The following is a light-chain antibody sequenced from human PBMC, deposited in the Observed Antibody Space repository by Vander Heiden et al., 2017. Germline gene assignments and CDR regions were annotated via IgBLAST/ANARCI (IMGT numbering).Light chain of an antibody. V-gene: IGLV3-19*01. CDR1: SRRSYY. CDR3: NSRDSSDNHLV. CDR2: GKN. Sequence: SSELTQDPAVSVALGQTVRITCQGDSRRSYYASWYQQKPGQAPVLVIYGKNNRPSGIPDRFSGSSSGNTASLTITGAQAEDEADYYCNSRDSSDNHLVFGGGTKLTVL. J-gene: IGLJ2*01.